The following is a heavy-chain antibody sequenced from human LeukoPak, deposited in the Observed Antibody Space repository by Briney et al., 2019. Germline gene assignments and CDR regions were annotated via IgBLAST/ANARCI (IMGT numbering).Heavy chain of an antibody. V-gene: IGHV3-48*03. J-gene: IGHJ2*01. CDR1: GFTFSSYE. D-gene: IGHD3-3*01. CDR2: ISSSGSTI. CDR3: ARVYDFWSNYYRYYFDL. Sequence: GGSLRLSCAASGFTFSSYEMNWVRQAPGKGLEWVSYISSSGSTIYYADSVKGRFTISRDNAQNSLSLQMNSLTAEDTAVYYCARVYDFWSNYYRYYFDLWGRGTLVTVSS.